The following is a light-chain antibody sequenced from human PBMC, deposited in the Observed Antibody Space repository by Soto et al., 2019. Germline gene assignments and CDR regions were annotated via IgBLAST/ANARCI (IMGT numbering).Light chain of an antibody. CDR3: TSYVGNDIWV. Sequence: QSALTQPPSASGSPGQSVTISCTGTSSDVGAYKYVSWYQQYPGKAPKLMIYEVTKRPSGFPDRFSGSKSGNTASLTVSGLHAEDEAYYYCTSYVGNDIWVFGGGTKLTVL. V-gene: IGLV2-8*01. CDR1: SSDVGAYKY. CDR2: EVT. J-gene: IGLJ3*02.